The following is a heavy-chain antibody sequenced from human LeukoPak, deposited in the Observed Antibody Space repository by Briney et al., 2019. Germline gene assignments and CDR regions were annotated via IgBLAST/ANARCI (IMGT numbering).Heavy chain of an antibody. D-gene: IGHD1-1*01. CDR2: ISGSGGST. CDR3: AKDRWTEVDAFDI. J-gene: IGHJ3*02. Sequence: GGSPRLSCAATGFTFSSYAMSWVRQAPGKGLEWVSAISGSGGSTYYADSVKGRFTISRDNSKNTLYLRMNSLRAEDTAVYYCAKDRWTEVDAFDIWGQGTMVTVSS. V-gene: IGHV3-23*01. CDR1: GFTFSSYA.